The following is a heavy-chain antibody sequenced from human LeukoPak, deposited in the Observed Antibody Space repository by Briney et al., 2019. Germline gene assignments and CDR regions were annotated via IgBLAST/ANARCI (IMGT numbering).Heavy chain of an antibody. CDR2: IYPGDSDT. CDR3: ARYWPSYYDSSGYQPPDY. V-gene: IGHV5-51*01. CDR1: GYSFTSYW. Sequence: GESLKISCKGSGYSFTSYWIGWVRQMPGKGLEWMGIIYPGDSDTRYSPSFQGQVTISADKSISTAYLQWSSLKASDTAIYYCARYWPSYYDSSGYQPPDYWGQGTLVTVSS. D-gene: IGHD3-22*01. J-gene: IGHJ4*02.